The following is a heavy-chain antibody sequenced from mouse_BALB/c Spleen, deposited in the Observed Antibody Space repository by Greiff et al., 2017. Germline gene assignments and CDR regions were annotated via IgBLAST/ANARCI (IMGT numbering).Heavy chain of an antibody. CDR2: LDPANGNT. CDR1: GFNIKDTY. D-gene: IGHD2-3*01. J-gene: IGHJ1*01. Sequence: VQLQQSGAELVKPGASVKLSCTASGFNIKDTYMHWVKQRPEQGLEWIGRLDPANGNTKYDPKFQGKATITADTSSNTAYLQLSSLTSEDTAVYYCARSGDGYFYWYFDVWGAGTTVTVSS. V-gene: IGHV14-3*02. CDR3: ARSGDGYFYWYFDV.